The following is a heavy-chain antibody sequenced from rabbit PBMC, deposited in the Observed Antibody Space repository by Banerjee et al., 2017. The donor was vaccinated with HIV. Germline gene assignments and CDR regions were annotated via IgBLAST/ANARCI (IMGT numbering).Heavy chain of an antibody. CDR2: IDVGSSGRT. D-gene: IGHD8-1*01. J-gene: IGHJ4*01. CDR1: GFSFNNNYV. V-gene: IGHV1S45*01. Sequence: QEQLEESGGGLVKPEGSLTLTCTASGFSFNNNYVMCWVRQAPGKGLEWIACIDVGSSGRTWYASWAKGRFTISKTSSTTVTLQVTSLTAADTATYFCARDRGTDSNYYYYFNLWGPGTLVTVS. CDR3: ARDRGTDSNYYYYFNL.